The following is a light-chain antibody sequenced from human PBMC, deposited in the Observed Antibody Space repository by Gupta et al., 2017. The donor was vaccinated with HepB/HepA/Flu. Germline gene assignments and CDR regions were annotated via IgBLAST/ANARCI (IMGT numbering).Light chain of an antibody. V-gene: IGKV1-33*01. J-gene: IGKJ2*04. Sequence: DIQMTQSPSSLSASVGDRVTITCQASQDISNYLNWYQQKPGKAPKLLIYDASNWETRVPSRFSGSGYGTDFTFTISSRQPEDIATYYCQQYDNLPMCSFGQGTKLEIK. CDR1: QDISNY. CDR3: QQYDNLPMCS. CDR2: DAS.